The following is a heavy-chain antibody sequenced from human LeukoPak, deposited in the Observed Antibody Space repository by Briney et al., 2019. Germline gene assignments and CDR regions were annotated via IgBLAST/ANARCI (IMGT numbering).Heavy chain of an antibody. D-gene: IGHD1-7*01. CDR1: GGSVSSGSYY. J-gene: IGHJ3*01. CDR2: IYYSGST. CDR3: ARVPGGGTAAN. V-gene: IGHV4-61*01. Sequence: PSETLSLTCTVSGGSVSSGSYYWSWIRQPPGKGLEWIGYIYYSGSTNYNPSLKSRVTISVDMSKNQCSLRLSSVTTADTAVYYCARVPGGGTAANWGQGTMVTVSS.